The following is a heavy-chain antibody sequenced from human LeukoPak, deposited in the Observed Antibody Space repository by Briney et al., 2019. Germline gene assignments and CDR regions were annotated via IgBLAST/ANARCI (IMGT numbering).Heavy chain of an antibody. V-gene: IGHV4-39*01. CDR2: MYYTGST. Sequence: SGTLSLTCTVSGGSLSRSSYYWGCIPQPPGKGLEWIGNMYYTGSTYYDPFLKRLVTISLDTYKNQFSLKLSSVTAADTAVYYCARQHSSMVTDYWGQGTLVTVSS. D-gene: IGHD5-18*01. CDR3: ARQHSSMVTDY. J-gene: IGHJ4*02. CDR1: GGSLSRSSYY.